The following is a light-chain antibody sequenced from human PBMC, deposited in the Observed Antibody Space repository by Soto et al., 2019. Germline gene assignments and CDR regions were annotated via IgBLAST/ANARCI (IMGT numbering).Light chain of an antibody. CDR2: DGS. CDR1: QTIFSW. J-gene: IGKJ1*01. CDR3: QQYKSDFPT. Sequence: DIQMTQSPSTLSASVGDRVTVTCRASQTIFSWLAWFQQKPGKAPKLLIYDGSTLESGVPSRFTGSGSGTEFTLTISSLQPDDFAAYICQQYKSDFPTFGQGTKVDI. V-gene: IGKV1-5*01.